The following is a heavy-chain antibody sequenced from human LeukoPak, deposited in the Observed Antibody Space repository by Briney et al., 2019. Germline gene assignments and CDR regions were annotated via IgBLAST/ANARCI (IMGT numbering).Heavy chain of an antibody. CDR2: ISGSGDST. D-gene: IGHD1-26*01. J-gene: IGHJ3*02. Sequence: PGGSLRLSCAASGFTLSSYAMTWVRQAPGKGLEWVSAISGSGDSTYYTDSVKGRFTISRDNSKNTLYLQMNSLRAEDTAVYFCAKDRRIVGALYDAFDIWGQGTMVTVSS. CDR1: GFTLSSYA. CDR3: AKDRRIVGALYDAFDI. V-gene: IGHV3-23*01.